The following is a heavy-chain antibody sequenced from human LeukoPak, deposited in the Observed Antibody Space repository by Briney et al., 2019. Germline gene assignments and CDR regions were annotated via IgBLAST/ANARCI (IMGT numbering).Heavy chain of an antibody. D-gene: IGHD6-13*01. CDR3: AKGGSSSWDALEY. V-gene: IGHV3-30*02. CDR2: IRYDGSNK. CDR1: GFTFRSYG. Sequence: TGGSLRLSXAASGFTFRSYGMHWVRQTPGKGLEWLAFIRYDGSNKYYGDSVKGRFTISRDNSKNTLYLQMDSLRTEDTAVYYCAKGGSSSWDALEYWGQGTLVTVSS. J-gene: IGHJ4*02.